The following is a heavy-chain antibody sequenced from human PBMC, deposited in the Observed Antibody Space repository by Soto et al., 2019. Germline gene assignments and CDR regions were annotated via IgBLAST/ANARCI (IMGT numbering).Heavy chain of an antibody. CDR1: GFPFSDYY. CDR3: ARDWDIDGSGWYGRVYYYYYGMDV. J-gene: IGHJ6*02. Sequence: PGGSLSLSCTASGFPFSDYYMSWIRQAPGKGLEWVSYISSSGSTIYYADSVKGRFTISRDNAKNTLYLQMNSLRAEDTAVYYCARDWDIDGSGWYGRVYYYYYGMDVWGQGTTVTVSS. D-gene: IGHD6-19*01. V-gene: IGHV3-11*04. CDR2: ISSSGSTI.